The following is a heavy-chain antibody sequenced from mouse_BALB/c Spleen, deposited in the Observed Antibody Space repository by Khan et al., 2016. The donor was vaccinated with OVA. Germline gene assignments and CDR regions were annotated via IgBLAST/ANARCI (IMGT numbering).Heavy chain of an antibody. V-gene: IGHV3-2*02. CDR2: ISYSGNT. D-gene: IGHD1-1*01. Sequence: EVKLFESGPGLVKPSQSLSLTCTVTGYSITSDYAWNWIRQFPGNKLEWMGYISYSGNTKYNPSLKSRISITRDTSKNQFFLQLNSVTTEDTATXYCARIYGGDFDYWGQGTNLTVSS. J-gene: IGHJ2*01. CDR3: ARIYGGDFDY. CDR1: GYSITSDYA.